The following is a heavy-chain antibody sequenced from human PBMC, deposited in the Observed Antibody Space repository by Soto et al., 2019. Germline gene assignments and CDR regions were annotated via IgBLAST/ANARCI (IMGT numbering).Heavy chain of an antibody. V-gene: IGHV4-39*01. CDR3: ARPQSGYGSGSYYWFDP. D-gene: IGHD3-10*01. CDR2: IYYSGST. J-gene: IGHJ5*02. CDR1: GGSISSSSYY. Sequence: SETLSLTCTVSGGSISSSSYYWGWIRQPPGKGLEWIGSIYYSGSTYYNPSLKSRVTISVDTSKNQFSLKLSSVTAADTAVYYCARPQSGYGSGSYYWFDPWGQGTLVT.